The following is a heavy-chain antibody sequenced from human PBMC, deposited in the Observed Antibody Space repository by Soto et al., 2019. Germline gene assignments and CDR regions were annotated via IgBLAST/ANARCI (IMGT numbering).Heavy chain of an antibody. CDR1: GGSMSENDYY. J-gene: IGHJ3*02. D-gene: IGHD3-10*02. V-gene: IGHV4-30-4*01. CDR3: TRGIVRGGFDI. Sequence: QVQLQEAGPGLVRPSQTLSLTCTVAGGSMSENDYYWSWLRQSPGQGLQWIGYIYDTWTTSYSPSLKSRVTMSAGTSRNQFSLKLTSVTAADTALYFCTRGIVRGGFDIWGQGTLVTVSS. CDR2: IYDTWTT.